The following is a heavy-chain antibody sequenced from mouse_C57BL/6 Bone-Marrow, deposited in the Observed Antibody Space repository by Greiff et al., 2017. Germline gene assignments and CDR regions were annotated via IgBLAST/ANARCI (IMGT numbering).Heavy chain of an antibody. J-gene: IGHJ3*01. CDR3: AREDGGWFAY. CDR1: GFTFSSYA. Sequence: EVKLVESGGGLVKPGGSLKLSCAASGFTFSSYAMSWVRQTPEKRLEWVATISDGGSYTYYPDNVKGRFTLSRDNAKKNLYLQMSHLKSEDTAIDDCAREDGGWFAYWGQETMVTDSS. CDR2: ISDGGSYT. D-gene: IGHD2-3*01. V-gene: IGHV5-4*01.